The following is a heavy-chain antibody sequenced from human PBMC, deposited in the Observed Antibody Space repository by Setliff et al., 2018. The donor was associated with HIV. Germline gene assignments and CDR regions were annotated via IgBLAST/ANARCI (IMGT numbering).Heavy chain of an antibody. CDR1: GYSIGSGSF. CDR3: ARYSTLTTNFDY. J-gene: IGHJ4*02. D-gene: IGHD4-17*01. CDR2: IPHNGGT. Sequence: SETLSLTCAVSGYSIGSGSFWGWIRQPPGKGPEWIATIPHNGGTYYNPDPSLTGRVTISVDTSKNHFSLKLAFVTAADTAVYYCARYSTLTTNFDYWGQGTLVTVSS. V-gene: IGHV4-38-2*01.